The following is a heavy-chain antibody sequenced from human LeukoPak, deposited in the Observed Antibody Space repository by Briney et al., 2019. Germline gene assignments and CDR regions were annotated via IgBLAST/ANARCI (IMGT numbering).Heavy chain of an antibody. V-gene: IGHV4-34*01. Sequence: SETLSLTCAVYGGSFSGYYWSWIRQPPGKGLDWIGEINHSGSTNYNPSLKSRVTISVDTSKNQFSLKLSSVTAADTAVYYCARRYCSSTSCYVRRENAFDIWGQGTMVTVSS. CDR2: INHSGST. CDR3: ARRYCSSTSCYVRRENAFDI. CDR1: GGSFSGYY. D-gene: IGHD2-2*01. J-gene: IGHJ3*02.